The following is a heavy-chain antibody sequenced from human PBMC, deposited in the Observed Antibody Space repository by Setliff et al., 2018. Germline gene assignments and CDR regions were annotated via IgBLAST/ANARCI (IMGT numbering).Heavy chain of an antibody. D-gene: IGHD3-22*01. Sequence: PSETLSLTCTVSGVSISSYYWSWIRQPPGKGLEWIAYIYYSGSTNYNPSLKSRVTISLDTSKNQFSLKLSSVTAADTVVYYCARDGYYDSSGYYHPDAFDIWGQGTMVTVSS. CDR2: IYYSGST. CDR1: GVSISSYY. CDR3: ARDGYYDSSGYYHPDAFDI. V-gene: IGHV4-59*01. J-gene: IGHJ3*02.